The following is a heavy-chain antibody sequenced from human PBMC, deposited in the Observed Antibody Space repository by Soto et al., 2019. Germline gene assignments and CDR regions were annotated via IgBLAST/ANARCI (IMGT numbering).Heavy chain of an antibody. D-gene: IGHD6-13*01. J-gene: IGHJ4*02. V-gene: IGHV6-1*01. CDR1: GDSVSSNSAA. CDR3: AREGSSSWLYFFDY. Sequence: SQTLSLTCAISGDSVSSNSAAWNWIRQSPSRGLEWLGRTFYRSQWFNDYAQSVKSRIIINPDTSKNQFSLQLNSVTPDDTAVYYCAREGSSSWLYFFDYWGQGTLVTVLL. CDR2: TFYRSQWFN.